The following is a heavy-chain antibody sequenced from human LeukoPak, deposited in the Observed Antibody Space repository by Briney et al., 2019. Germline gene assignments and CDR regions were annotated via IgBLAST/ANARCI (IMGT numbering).Heavy chain of an antibody. CDR3: ARDLIRGGDWFDP. J-gene: IGHJ5*02. Sequence: SETLSLTCTVSGGSISSHYWSWIRQPPGKGLEWIGYIYYSGSTNYYPSLKSRVTISVDTSKNQFSLKLSSVTAADTAVYYCARDLIRGGDWFDPWGQGTLVTVSS. CDR2: IYYSGST. CDR1: GGSISSHY. V-gene: IGHV4-59*11. D-gene: IGHD3-16*01.